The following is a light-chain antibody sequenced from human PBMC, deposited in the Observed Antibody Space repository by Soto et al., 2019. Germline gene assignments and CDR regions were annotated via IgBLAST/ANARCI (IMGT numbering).Light chain of an antibody. CDR2: GVF. CDR3: QQYVDSSPT. V-gene: IGKV3-20*01. Sequence: EIVLTQSPGTLSLSPGERATLSCRASQTVSNDYLAWYQQKPGQPPRLLIYGVFIRVPGIPDRFSGSGSGTDFTLTISRLEPEDFAVFYCQQYVDSSPTFDQGTKVEI. J-gene: IGKJ1*01. CDR1: QTVSNDY.